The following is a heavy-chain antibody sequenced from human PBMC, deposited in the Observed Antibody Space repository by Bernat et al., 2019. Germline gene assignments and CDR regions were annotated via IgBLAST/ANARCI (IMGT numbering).Heavy chain of an antibody. J-gene: IGHJ6*02. Sequence: EVQLVESGGGLVKPGGSLRLSCAASGFTFSSYSMNWVRQAPGKGLEWVSYISSSSSYTNYADSVKGRFTISRDNAKNSLYLQMNSLRAEDTAVYYCARDLSNPTAYYYYGMDVWGQGTTVTVSS. V-gene: IGHV3-21*05. CDR3: ARDLSNPTAYYYYGMDV. D-gene: IGHD4-11*01. CDR1: GFTFSSYS. CDR2: ISSSSSYT.